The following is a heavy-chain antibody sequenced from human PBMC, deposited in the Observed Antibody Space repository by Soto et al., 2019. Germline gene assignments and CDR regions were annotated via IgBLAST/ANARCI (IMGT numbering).Heavy chain of an antibody. CDR2: ISGSGGST. CDR1: GFTFSNSA. CDR3: AKLLFTFYYYGMDV. J-gene: IGHJ6*02. V-gene: IGHV3-23*01. Sequence: GGSLRLSCAASGFTFSNSAMNWVRQAPGKGLEWVSAISGSGGSTYYADSVKGRFTISRDNSKNTLYLQMNSLRAEDTAVYYCAKLLFTFYYYGMDVWGQGTTVTVSS.